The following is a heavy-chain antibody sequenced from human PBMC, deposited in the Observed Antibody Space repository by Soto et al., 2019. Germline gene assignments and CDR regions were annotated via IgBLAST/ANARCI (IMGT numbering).Heavy chain of an antibody. CDR3: ARPSYFWSGYYTNYYYYYGMDV. J-gene: IGHJ6*02. D-gene: IGHD3-3*01. V-gene: IGHV1-69*13. CDR2: IIPIFGTA. Sequence: SVKVSCKASGGTFSSYAISWVRQAPGQGLEWMGGIIPIFGTANYAQQFQGRVTITADESTSTAYMELSSLRSEDTAVYYFARPSYFWSGYYTNYYYYYGMDVWGQGTTVTVSS. CDR1: GGTFSSYA.